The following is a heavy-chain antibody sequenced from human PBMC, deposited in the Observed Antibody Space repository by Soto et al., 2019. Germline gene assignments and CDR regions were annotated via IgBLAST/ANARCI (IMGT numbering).Heavy chain of an antibody. J-gene: IGHJ6*02. V-gene: IGHV3-23*01. CDR2: ISGSGGSS. CDR1: GFAFSTYA. CDR3: AKVTKRAAAGRYEYYKYGMDV. D-gene: IGHD6-13*01. Sequence: PGGSLRFSCAAAGFAFSTYAMTWARQAPGKGLEWVSVISGSGGSSYYAASVKGRFTISRDNSKNTLFLQMNGLRAEDTAVYYCAKVTKRAAAGRYEYYKYGMDVWGQGTTVTVSS.